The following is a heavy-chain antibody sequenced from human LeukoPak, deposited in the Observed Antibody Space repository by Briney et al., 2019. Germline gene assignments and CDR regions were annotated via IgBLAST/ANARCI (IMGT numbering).Heavy chain of an antibody. CDR3: ARAPYCTNGVCYRTGTDV. J-gene: IGHJ6*02. V-gene: IGHV1-3*01. CDR2: INAGNGNT. D-gene: IGHD2-8*01. CDR1: GYTFTSYA. Sequence: ASVKVSCKASGYTFTSYAMHWVRQAPGRRLEWMGWINAGNGNTKYSQKFQGRVTITRDTSASTAYMELSSLRSEDTAVYYCARAPYCTNGVCYRTGTDVWGQGTTVTVSS.